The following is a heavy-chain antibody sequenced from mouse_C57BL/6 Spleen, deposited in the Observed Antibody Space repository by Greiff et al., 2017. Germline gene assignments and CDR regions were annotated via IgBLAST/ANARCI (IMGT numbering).Heavy chain of an antibody. J-gene: IGHJ2*01. V-gene: IGHV14-4*01. CDR1: GFNIKDDY. Sequence: EVKLVESGAELVRPGASVKLSCTASGFNIKDDYMHWVKQRPEQGLEWIGWIDPENGDTEYASKFQGKATITADTSSNTAYLQLSSLTSEDTAVYYCTTSDTTVVATDDYWGQGTTLTVSS. CDR3: TTSDTTVVATDDY. D-gene: IGHD1-1*01. CDR2: IDPENGDT.